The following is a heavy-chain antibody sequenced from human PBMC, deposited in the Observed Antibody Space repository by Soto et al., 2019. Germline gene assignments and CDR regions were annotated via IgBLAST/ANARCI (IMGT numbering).Heavy chain of an antibody. CDR2: IYYSGST. CDR1: GGSVSSGSYY. J-gene: IGHJ4*02. CDR3: ASLGARDYGLYFDY. V-gene: IGHV4-61*01. D-gene: IGHD4-17*01. Sequence: PSETLSLTCTVSGGSVSSGSYYWSWIRQPPGKGLEWIGYIYYSGSTNYNPSLKSLVTISVDTSNNQFSLKLSSVTAADTDVYYCASLGARDYGLYFDYWGQGTLVTVSS.